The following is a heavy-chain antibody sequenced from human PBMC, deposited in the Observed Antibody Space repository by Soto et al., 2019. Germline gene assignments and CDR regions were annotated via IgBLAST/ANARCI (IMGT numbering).Heavy chain of an antibody. CDR3: ARVKSLGGHY. V-gene: IGHV3-7*05. D-gene: IGHD1-26*01. J-gene: IGHJ4*02. CDR2: IKQDGSDK. CDR1: GFTFSTYG. Sequence: EVQLVESGGGLVQPGGSLRLSCAASGFTFSTYGMSWVRQAPGKGLEWVANIKQDGSDKYYVDSVKGRFTISRDNAKNSRYLQMNGLRAEDTAVYYCARVKSLGGHYWGQGTLVTVSS.